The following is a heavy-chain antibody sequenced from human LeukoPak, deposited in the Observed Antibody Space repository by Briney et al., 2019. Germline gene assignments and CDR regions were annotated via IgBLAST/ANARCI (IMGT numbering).Heavy chain of an antibody. CDR2: ISGSGSTI. Sequence: GGSLRLSCAASGFTFSDYYMSWIRQAPGKGLEWVSYISGSGSTIYYADSVKGRFTISRDNAKNSLYLQMNSLRAEDTAVYYCARSSSWFPSYLAYWGQGTLVTVSS. V-gene: IGHV3-11*01. CDR3: ARSSSWFPSYLAY. J-gene: IGHJ4*02. D-gene: IGHD6-13*01. CDR1: GFTFSDYY.